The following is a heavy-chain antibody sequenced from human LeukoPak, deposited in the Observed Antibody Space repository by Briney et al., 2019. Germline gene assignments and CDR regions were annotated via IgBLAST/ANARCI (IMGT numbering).Heavy chain of an antibody. CDR3: IKGGGSGWPFDY. J-gene: IGHJ4*02. CDR1: GFTFDDYA. Sequence: GRSLRLSCAASGFTFDDYAMHWVRQAPGKGLEWVSGISWNSGSIGYADSVKGRFTISRDNAKSSLYLQMNSLRPEDTAVYYCIKGGGSGWPFDYWGQGTLVTVSS. V-gene: IGHV3-9*01. D-gene: IGHD6-19*01. CDR2: ISWNSGSI.